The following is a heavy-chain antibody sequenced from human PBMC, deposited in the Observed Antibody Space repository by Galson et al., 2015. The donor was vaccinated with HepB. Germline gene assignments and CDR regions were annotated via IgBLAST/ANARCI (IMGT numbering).Heavy chain of an antibody. CDR2: IKQDGSEK. J-gene: IGHJ5*02. CDR3: TRVLLQWELVP. V-gene: IGHV3-7*04. D-gene: IGHD1-26*01. Sequence: SLRLSCAASGFTFSSYWMSWVRQAPGKGLEWVANIKQDGSEKYYVDSVKGRFTISRDNAKNSLYLQMNSLRAEDTAVYYCTRVLLQWELVPWGQGTLVTVSS. CDR1: GFTFSSYW.